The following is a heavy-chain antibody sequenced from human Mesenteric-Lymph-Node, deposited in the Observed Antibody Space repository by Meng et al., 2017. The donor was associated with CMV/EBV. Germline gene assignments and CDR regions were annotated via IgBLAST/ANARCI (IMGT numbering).Heavy chain of an antibody. V-gene: IGHV4-34*01. CDR2: INGRGST. J-gene: IGHJ4*02. CDR1: GGSFSDYY. D-gene: IGHD6-19*01. CDR3: ARVQWLAYYFDY. Sequence: SETLSLTCAVRGGSFSDYYWNWIRQPPGKGLEWIGQINGRGSTRYNPSLKSRVTMSLDTSNNQFSLKLNSVTAADTAVYYCARVQWLAYYFDYWGQGTLVTVSS.